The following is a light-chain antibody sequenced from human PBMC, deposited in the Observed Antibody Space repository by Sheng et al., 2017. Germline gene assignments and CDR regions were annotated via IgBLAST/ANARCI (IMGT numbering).Light chain of an antibody. Sequence: AIQMTQSPSSLSAYVGGRVTITCRSSLHINRALGWYQVRPGKAPKFLVYGDANQYGVPSRFSGGGSGTFFTLTISGLQPEDFATYFCLQDYSYPHTFGLGTKVEL. CDR1: LHINRA. J-gene: IGKJ2*01. CDR2: GDA. V-gene: IGKV1-6*01. CDR3: LQDYSYPHT.